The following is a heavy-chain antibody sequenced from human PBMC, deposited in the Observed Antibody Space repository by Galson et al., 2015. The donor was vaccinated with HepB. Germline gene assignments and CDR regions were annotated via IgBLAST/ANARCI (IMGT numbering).Heavy chain of an antibody. CDR3: ARGCSGGSCSVY. CDR2: ISVSGDFT. J-gene: IGHJ4*02. D-gene: IGHD2-15*01. Sequence: SLRLSCAASGFPFSRYAMAWVRQAPGQGLEWVSGISVSGDFTYYGDSVKDRFTISRDNSKNTLYLQMNSLRVEDTAIYYCARGCSGGSCSVYWGQGTLVTVSS. CDR1: GFPFSRYA. V-gene: IGHV3-23*01.